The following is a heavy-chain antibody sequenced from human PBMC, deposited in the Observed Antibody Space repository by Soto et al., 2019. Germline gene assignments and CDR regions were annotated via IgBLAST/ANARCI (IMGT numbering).Heavy chain of an antibody. CDR2: VYYTGST. CDR3: ARHRKFWSGYYTEPDNWFDP. Sequence: SSETLSLTCSVSGGSISGSYWSWIRQSPGKGLEWLGYVYYTGSTNYSPSLRSRVTISVDTSKNQFSLKLSSVTAADTAVYYCARHRKFWSGYYTEPDNWFDPWGQGTLVTVSS. D-gene: IGHD3-3*01. J-gene: IGHJ5*02. V-gene: IGHV4-59*08. CDR1: GGSISGSY.